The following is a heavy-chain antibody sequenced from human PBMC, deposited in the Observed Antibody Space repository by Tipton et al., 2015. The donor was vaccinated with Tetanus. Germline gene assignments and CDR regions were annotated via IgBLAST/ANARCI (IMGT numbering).Heavy chain of an antibody. Sequence: TLSLTCTVSGGSISSYYWSWIRQPAGKGLEWIGRIYTSGSTNYNPSLKSRVTMSVDTSKNQFSLKLSSVTAADTAVYYCARLIVGATTSEYFQHWGQGTLVTVSS. CDR1: GGSISSYY. J-gene: IGHJ1*01. CDR3: ARLIVGATTSEYFQH. CDR2: IYTSGST. V-gene: IGHV4-4*07. D-gene: IGHD1-26*01.